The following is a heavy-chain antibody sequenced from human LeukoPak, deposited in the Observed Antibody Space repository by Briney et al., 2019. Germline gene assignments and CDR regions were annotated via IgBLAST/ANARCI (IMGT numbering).Heavy chain of an antibody. Sequence: PSETLSLTCTVSGYSIISDYYWGWLRQPPGKELEWIGEINHSGSTNYNPSLKSRVTISVDTSKNQFSLKLSSVTAADTAVYYCARGPYCGGDCRLGDWGQGTLVTVSS. CDR2: INHSGST. CDR1: GYSIISDYY. D-gene: IGHD2-21*02. V-gene: IGHV4-38-2*02. CDR3: ARGPYCGGDCRLGD. J-gene: IGHJ4*02.